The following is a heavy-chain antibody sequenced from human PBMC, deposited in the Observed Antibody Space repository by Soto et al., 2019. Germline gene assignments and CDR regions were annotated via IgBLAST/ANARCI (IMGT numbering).Heavy chain of an antibody. V-gene: IGHV2-26*01. CDR3: ARTHYYGSGSRIDY. J-gene: IGHJ4*02. CDR2: IFSNDEK. CDR1: GFSLSNARMG. Sequence: QVTLKESGPVLVKPTETLTLTCTVSGFSLSNARMGVSWIRQPPGKALEWLAHIFSNDEKSYSTSLKSRLTISKDTSKSQVVLTMTNMDPVDTATYYCARTHYYGSGSRIDYWGQGTLVTVSS. D-gene: IGHD3-10*01.